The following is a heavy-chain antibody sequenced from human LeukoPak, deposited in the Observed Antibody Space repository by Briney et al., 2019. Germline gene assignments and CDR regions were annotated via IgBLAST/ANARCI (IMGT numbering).Heavy chain of an antibody. CDR3: TTIIDSRGYYTFHY. CDR1: GFTFSNGW. CDR2: IKTKTDGGTS. J-gene: IGHJ4*02. V-gene: IGHV3-15*01. D-gene: IGHD3-22*01. Sequence: AGGSLRLSCAASGFTFSNGWMSWVRQAPGKGLEWVGRIKTKTDGGTSHYAAPVKGRFTISRDDSKNTLYLQMNSLKTEDTAMYYCTTIIDSRGYYTFHYWGQGTLVSVSS.